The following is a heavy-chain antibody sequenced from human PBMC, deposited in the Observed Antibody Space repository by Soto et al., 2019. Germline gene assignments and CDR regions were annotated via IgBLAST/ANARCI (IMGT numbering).Heavy chain of an antibody. CDR3: ARVYCSGGSCYGIDY. V-gene: IGHV1-46*01. Sequence: QVQLVQSGAEVKKPGASVKISCKASGYTFTSYYMHWVRQAPGQGLEWMGIINAIGGTSYAQKLQGRDTMTSDTSTSPVYMELSSLRSEDTAVYYCARVYCSGGSCYGIDYWGQGTLVTVSS. J-gene: IGHJ4*02. D-gene: IGHD2-15*01. CDR2: INAIGGT. CDR1: GYTFTSYY.